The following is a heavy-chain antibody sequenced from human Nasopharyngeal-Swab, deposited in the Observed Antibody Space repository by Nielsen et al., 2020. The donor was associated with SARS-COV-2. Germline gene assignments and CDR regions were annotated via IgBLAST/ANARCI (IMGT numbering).Heavy chain of an antibody. CDR2: ISSSSSYT. J-gene: IGHJ6*02. CDR3: ARDSMPHCSSTSCRKYGMDV. V-gene: IGHV3-11*05. CDR1: GFTFSDYY. D-gene: IGHD2-2*01. Sequence: SGAASGFTFSDYYMSWIRQAPGKGLEWVSYISSSSSYTNYADSVKGRFTISRDNAKNSLYLQMNSLRAEDTAVYYCARDSMPHCSSTSCRKYGMDVWGQGTTVTVSS.